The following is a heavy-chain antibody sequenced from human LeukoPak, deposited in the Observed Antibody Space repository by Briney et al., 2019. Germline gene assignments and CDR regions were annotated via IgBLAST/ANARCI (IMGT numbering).Heavy chain of an antibody. V-gene: IGHV4-39*01. CDR2: NYYAGGT. J-gene: IGHJ6*02. Sequence: TSETLSLTCTVSGGSISSSSYYWGWIRQPPGRGLDWIGTNYYAGGTYYNPSLKSRVTISVDTSKNQFSLRLSSVTAADTAVYYCARGFGESEYYYYGMDVWGQGTTVTVSS. CDR3: ARGFGESEYYYYGMDV. CDR1: GGSISSSSYY. D-gene: IGHD3-10*01.